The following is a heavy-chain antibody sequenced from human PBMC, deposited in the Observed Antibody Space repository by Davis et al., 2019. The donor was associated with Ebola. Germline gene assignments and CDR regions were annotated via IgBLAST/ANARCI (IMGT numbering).Heavy chain of an antibody. CDR3: ARAYSKLRYFDY. V-gene: IGHV4-39*01. D-gene: IGHD3-16*01. J-gene: IGHJ4*02. Sequence: PSETLSLTCTVSGGSISSSSYYWGWIRQPPGKGLEWIGSIYYSGSTYYNPSLKSRVTISVDTSKNQFSLKLSSVTAADTAVYYCARAYSKLRYFDYWGQGTLVTVSS. CDR1: GGSISSSSYY. CDR2: IYYSGST.